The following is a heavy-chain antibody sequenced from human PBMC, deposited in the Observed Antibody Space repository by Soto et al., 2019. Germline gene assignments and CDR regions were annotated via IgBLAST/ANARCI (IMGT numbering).Heavy chain of an antibody. CDR2: ISGSGGNT. CDR3: AKAPASGGSLHYFGY. CDR1: GFTFSNYA. Sequence: EVQLLESGGGLVQPGGSLRLSCAASGFTFSNYAMSWVRQAPGKGLEWVSTISGSGGNTYYADSVKGRFTISKDNSKNTLYLQMNSLRAEDTAVYYCAKAPASGGSLHYFGYWGQGTLVTVSS. D-gene: IGHD2-15*01. V-gene: IGHV3-23*01. J-gene: IGHJ4*02.